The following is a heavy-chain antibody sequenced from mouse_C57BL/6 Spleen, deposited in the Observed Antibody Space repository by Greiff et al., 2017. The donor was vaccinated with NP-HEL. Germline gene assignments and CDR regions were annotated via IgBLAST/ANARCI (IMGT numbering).Heavy chain of an antibody. J-gene: IGHJ3*01. CDR3: AREGAFRLWFAY. Sequence: VQLQQSGTELVKPGASVKLSCKASGYTFTSYWMHWVKQRPGQGLEWIGNINPSNGGTNYNEKFKSKATLTVDKSSSTAYMQLSSLTSEDSAVYYCAREGAFRLWFAYWGQGTLVTVSA. V-gene: IGHV1-53*01. D-gene: IGHD3-1*01. CDR1: GYTFTSYW. CDR2: INPSNGGT.